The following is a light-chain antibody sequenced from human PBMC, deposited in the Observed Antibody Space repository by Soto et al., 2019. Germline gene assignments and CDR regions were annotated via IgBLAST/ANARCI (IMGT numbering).Light chain of an antibody. V-gene: IGKV1-39*01. CDR2: AAS. J-gene: IGKJ1*01. CDR1: HSISSY. CDR3: QQSYSTPRT. Sequence: DIQITQSPSSLSASVGDRFTITCLASHSISSYLNWYQQKSGEAAKLLIYAASSLQSGVTSRFSGSGSGTDFTLTISSLQPEDFATYYCQQSYSTPRTFGQGTKVDIK.